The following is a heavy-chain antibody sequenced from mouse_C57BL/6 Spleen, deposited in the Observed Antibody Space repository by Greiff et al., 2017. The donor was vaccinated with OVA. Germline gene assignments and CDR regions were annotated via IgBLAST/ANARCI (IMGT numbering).Heavy chain of an antibody. J-gene: IGHJ3*01. D-gene: IGHD1-1*01. Sequence: VQLQQPGAELVRPGSSVKLSCKASGYTFTSYWMHWVKQRPIQGLEWIGNIDPSDSETHYNQKFKDKATLTVDKSSSTAYMQLSSLTSEDSAVYYCARNGITTVVEGFAYWGQGTLVTVSA. CDR2: IDPSDSET. CDR1: GYTFTSYW. V-gene: IGHV1-52*01. CDR3: ARNGITTVVEGFAY.